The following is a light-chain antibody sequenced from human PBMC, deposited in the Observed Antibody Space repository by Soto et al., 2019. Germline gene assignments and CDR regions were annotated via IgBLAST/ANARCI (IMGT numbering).Light chain of an antibody. J-gene: IGLJ2*01. Sequence: QSALTQPASVSGSPGQSITISCTGTSSDVGAYNYVSWYQQHPGKAPKLMIYDVNNRLSGVSNRFSGSKSGNTASLTISGLQAEDEADYYCSSYTSSFTLLFGGGTKLTVL. CDR2: DVN. CDR1: SSDVGAYNY. V-gene: IGLV2-14*01. CDR3: SSYTSSFTLL.